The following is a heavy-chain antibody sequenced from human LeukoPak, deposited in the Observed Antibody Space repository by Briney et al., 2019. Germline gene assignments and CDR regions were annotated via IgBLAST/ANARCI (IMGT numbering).Heavy chain of an antibody. Sequence: PGGSLRLSCAASGFTFSSYAMSWVRQAPGKGLEWVSLISGSGASTYYADSVKGQFTISRDNSKNTLYLQANSLRGEDTAVYYCVGVFQYWGQGTLVTVSS. V-gene: IGHV3-23*01. CDR1: GFTFSSYA. J-gene: IGHJ1*01. CDR2: ISGSGAST. CDR3: VGVFQY. D-gene: IGHD3-10*01.